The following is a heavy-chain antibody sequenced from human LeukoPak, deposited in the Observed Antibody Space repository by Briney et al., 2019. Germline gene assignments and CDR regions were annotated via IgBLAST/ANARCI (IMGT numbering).Heavy chain of an antibody. D-gene: IGHD6-13*01. CDR3: AREAAAIIDY. Sequence: KSSETLSLTCAVYGGSFSGYYWSWIRQPPGKGLEWIGEINHSGSTNYNPSLKSRVTISVDTSKNQFSLKLSSVTAADTAVYYCAREAAAIIDYWGQGTLVTVSS. J-gene: IGHJ4*02. V-gene: IGHV4-34*01. CDR2: INHSGST. CDR1: GGSFSGYY.